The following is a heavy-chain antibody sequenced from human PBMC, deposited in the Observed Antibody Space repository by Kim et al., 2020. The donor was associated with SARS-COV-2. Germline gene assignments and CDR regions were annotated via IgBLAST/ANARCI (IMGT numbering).Heavy chain of an antibody. CDR1: GGSISSSSYY. J-gene: IGHJ4*02. V-gene: IGHV4-39*07. CDR3: ARGMGYYFDY. D-gene: IGHD1-26*01. Sequence: SETLSLTCTVSGGSISSSSYYWGWIRQPPGKGLEWIGSIYYSGSTYYNPSLKSRVTISVDTSKNQFSLKLSSVTAADTAVYYCARGMGYYFDYWGQGTLATVSS. CDR2: IYYSGST.